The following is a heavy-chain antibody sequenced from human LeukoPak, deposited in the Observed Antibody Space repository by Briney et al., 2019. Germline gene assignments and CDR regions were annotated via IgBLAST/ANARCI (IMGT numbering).Heavy chain of an antibody. V-gene: IGHV6-1*01. CDR2: TYYRSTWYN. D-gene: IGHD2-2*01. CDR3: ARRLTQYDCFDP. CDR1: GDSVSSNSVT. Sequence: SQTLSLTCALSGDSVSSNSVTWNWIRQSPSRGLEWLGRTYYRSTWYNDYAVSVRGRITVNPDTSKNQFSLHLNSVTPEDTAVYYCARRLTQYDCFDPWGQGILVTVSS. J-gene: IGHJ5*02.